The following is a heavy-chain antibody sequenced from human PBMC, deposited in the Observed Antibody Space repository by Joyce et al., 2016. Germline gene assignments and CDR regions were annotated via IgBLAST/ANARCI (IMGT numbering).Heavy chain of an antibody. V-gene: IGHV4-4*07. D-gene: IGHD6-25*01. CDR2: IFPTGNS. CDR3: ARRRIAAAENHAFDI. CDR1: GASISSYY. Sequence: QVQLQESGPGLVKPSETLSLTCTVSGASISSYYWTWIRQPPGKGLEWIGTIFPTGNSNYTASLRGRVSMSVDTSKSQFSLEVNSMSAADTAVYYCARRRIAAAENHAFDIWGRGTVVSVSS. J-gene: IGHJ3*02.